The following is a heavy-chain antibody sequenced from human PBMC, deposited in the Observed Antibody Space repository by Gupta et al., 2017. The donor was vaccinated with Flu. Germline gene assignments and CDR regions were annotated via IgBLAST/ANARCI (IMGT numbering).Heavy chain of an antibody. Sequence: YWSWTRQHPGKGLEWIGYSSYSWTTYYNPSLKSRLTLSVEMSNNQFSLKLSSVTAADTAVYYCAGYCGGGPCDSGYSGMVVWGKGTTVTVS. CDR1: Y. D-gene: IGHD2-15*01. V-gene: IGHV4-31*02. CDR2: SSYSWTT. CDR3: AGYCGGGPCDSGYSGMVV. J-gene: IGHJ6*04.